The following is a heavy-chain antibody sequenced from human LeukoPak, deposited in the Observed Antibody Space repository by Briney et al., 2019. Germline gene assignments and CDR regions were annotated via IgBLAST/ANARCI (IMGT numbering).Heavy chain of an antibody. V-gene: IGHV3-30*18. CDR2: ISYDGSNT. Sequence: PGRSLRLSCAPSGFTFSTYGMHWVRQAPGKGLEWVTLISYDGSNTLYANSVKGRFTISRDNSKNTLYLQMNSLRAEDTAVYYCAKDWGISRQLVDPYWGQGTLVTVSS. D-gene: IGHD3-16*01. CDR1: GFTFSTYG. J-gene: IGHJ4*02. CDR3: AKDWGISRQLVDPY.